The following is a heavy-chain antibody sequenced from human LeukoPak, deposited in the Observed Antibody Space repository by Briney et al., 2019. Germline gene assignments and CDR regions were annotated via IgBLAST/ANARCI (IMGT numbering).Heavy chain of an antibody. D-gene: IGHD5-12*01. CDR2: VFDSGST. CDR3: ARHTRPGHSGYENAFDI. J-gene: IGHJ3*02. V-gene: IGHV4-59*08. CDR1: GGSISSYY. Sequence: PSETLSLTCTVSGGSISSYYWSWIRQPAGKGLEWIGNVFDSGSTHYNPSLKSRVTISVDTSKNQFSLRLSSVTAADTAVYYCARHTRPGHSGYENAFDIWGQGTMVTVSS.